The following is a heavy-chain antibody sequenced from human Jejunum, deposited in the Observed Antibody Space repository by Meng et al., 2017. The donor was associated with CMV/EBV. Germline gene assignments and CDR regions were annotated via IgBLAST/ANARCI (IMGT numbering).Heavy chain of an antibody. V-gene: IGHV3-48*03. D-gene: IGHD6-13*01. CDR3: ARDTAAAGIDY. CDR2: ITGGGTTI. J-gene: IGHJ4*02. Sequence: AASGFTFSNYEMNWVRKAPGKGLEWVSYITGGGTTIYYADSVKGRFTISRDNAKNSLYLQMNSLRAEDTAVYYCARDTAAAGIDYWGQGTVVTVSS. CDR1: GFTFSNYE.